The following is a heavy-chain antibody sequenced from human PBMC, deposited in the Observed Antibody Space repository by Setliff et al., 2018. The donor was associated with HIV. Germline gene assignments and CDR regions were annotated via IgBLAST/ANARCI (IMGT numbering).Heavy chain of an antibody. Sequence: PSETLSLTCTVSGSSISSGNYYWTWIRQPAGKGLEWIGHIYSSESTNYNPSLKSRVTISLATSKNQFSLKLNSVTAADTAVYYCAVGIIAATGTFFDYWGQGTLVTVSS. CDR2: IYSSEST. D-gene: IGHD6-13*01. CDR1: GSSISSGNYY. CDR3: AVGIIAATGTFFDY. J-gene: IGHJ4*02. V-gene: IGHV4-61*09.